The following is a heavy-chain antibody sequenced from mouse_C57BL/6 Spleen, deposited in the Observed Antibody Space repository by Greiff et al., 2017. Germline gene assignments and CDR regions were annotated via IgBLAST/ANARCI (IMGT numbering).Heavy chain of an antibody. Sequence: QVTLKVSGPGILQPSQTLSLTCSFSGFSLSTFGMGVGWIRQPSGKGLEWLAHIWWDDDKYYNPALKSRLTIAKDTSKNQVFLKIANVDTADTATYYCARMAQDSSGYLAWFAYWGQGILVTASA. J-gene: IGHJ3*01. CDR3: ARMAQDSSGYLAWFAY. CDR1: GFSLSTFGMG. D-gene: IGHD3-2*02. CDR2: IWWDDDK. V-gene: IGHV8-8*01.